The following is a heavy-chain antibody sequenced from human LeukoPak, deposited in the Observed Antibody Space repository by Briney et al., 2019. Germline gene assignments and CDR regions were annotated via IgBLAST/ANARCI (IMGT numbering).Heavy chain of an antibody. CDR2: ISWSSGII. CDR3: AKDGAAAGTGDYYYMDV. Sequence: GGSLRLSCAASGFIFDDHGMHWVRQAPGKGLEWVSGISWSSGIIGYADSVKGRFTISRDNAKNSLDLQMESLRAEDTAVYYCAKDGAAAGTGDYYYMDVWGKGTTVTVSS. CDR1: GFIFDDHG. J-gene: IGHJ6*03. D-gene: IGHD6-13*01. V-gene: IGHV3-9*01.